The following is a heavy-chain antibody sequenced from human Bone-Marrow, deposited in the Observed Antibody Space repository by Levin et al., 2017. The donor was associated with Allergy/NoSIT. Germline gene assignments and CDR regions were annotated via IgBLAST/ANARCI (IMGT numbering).Heavy chain of an antibody. Sequence: ASVKVSCKASGGSFTTFPISWLRQAPGQRLEWMGRIIPIFDKTNYAQKFQGRITITADKSTTTAFMELTSLKSDDTAVYYCARDFSSVEGNFYYYTDVWGGGTTVTVSS. CDR1: GGSFTTFP. J-gene: IGHJ6*03. CDR2: IIPIFDKT. V-gene: IGHV1-69*04. D-gene: IGHD4-23*01. CDR3: ARDFSSVEGNFYYYTDV.